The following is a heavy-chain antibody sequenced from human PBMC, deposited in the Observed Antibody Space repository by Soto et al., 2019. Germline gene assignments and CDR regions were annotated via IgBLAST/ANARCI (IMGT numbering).Heavy chain of an antibody. CDR1: GFTFSSYA. CDR2: ISGSGGST. D-gene: IGHD3-3*01. Sequence: GGSLRLSCAASGFTFSSYAMSWVLQAPGKGLEWVSAISGSGGSTYYADSVKGRFTISRDNSKNTLYLQMNSLRAEDTAVYYCAKDIGDDFWSGWDRPYYYYGMDVWGQGTTVTVSS. J-gene: IGHJ6*02. V-gene: IGHV3-23*01. CDR3: AKDIGDDFWSGWDRPYYYYGMDV.